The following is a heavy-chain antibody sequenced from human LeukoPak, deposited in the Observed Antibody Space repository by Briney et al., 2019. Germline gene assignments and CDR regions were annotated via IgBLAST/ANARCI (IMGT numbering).Heavy chain of an antibody. CDR2: IYARGNT. CDR3: VRDRSSGDAFDI. D-gene: IGHD2-2*01. V-gene: IGHV4-61*02. J-gene: IGHJ3*02. Sequence: SETLSLTCTVSGGSISTVGYYWSWTRQPAGKGLEWIGRIYARGNTNYNPSLEGRVAMSLDTSKNQFSLKLTSVTAADTAVYFCVRDRSSGDAFDIWGQGTVVTVSS. CDR1: GGSISTVGYY.